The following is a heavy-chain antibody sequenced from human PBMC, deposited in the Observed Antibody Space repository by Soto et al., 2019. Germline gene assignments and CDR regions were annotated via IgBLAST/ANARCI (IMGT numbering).Heavy chain of an antibody. J-gene: IGHJ6*02. D-gene: IGHD3-3*01. Sequence: ASVKVSCKASGYTFTSYAMHWVRQAPGQRLEWMGWINAGNGNTKYSQKFQGRVTITRDTSASTAYMELSSLRSEDTAVYYCARGYDFWSGYSSTLGVWGQGTTVTVSS. CDR2: INAGNGNT. CDR3: ARGYDFWSGYSSTLGV. CDR1: GYTFTSYA. V-gene: IGHV1-3*01.